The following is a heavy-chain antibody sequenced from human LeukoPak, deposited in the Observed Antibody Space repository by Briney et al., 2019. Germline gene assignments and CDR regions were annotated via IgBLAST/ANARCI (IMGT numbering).Heavy chain of an antibody. CDR3: ARAWRDSSVTFDY. J-gene: IGHJ4*02. CDR2: IYYSGST. D-gene: IGHD3-22*01. V-gene: IGHV4-31*03. Sequence: ASETLSLTCTVSGGSISSGGYYWSRIRQHPGKGLEWIGYIYYSGSTYYNPSLKSRVTISVDTSKNQFSLKLSSVTAADTAVYYCARAWRDSSVTFDYWGQGTLVTVSS. CDR1: GGSISSGGYY.